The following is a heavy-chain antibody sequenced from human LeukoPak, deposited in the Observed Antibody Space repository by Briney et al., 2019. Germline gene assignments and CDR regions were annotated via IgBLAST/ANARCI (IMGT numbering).Heavy chain of an antibody. V-gene: IGHV1-2*02. CDR2: INPNSGGT. D-gene: IGHD1-26*01. J-gene: IGHJ4*02. CDR1: GYTFTGYY. Sequence: ASVKVSCKASGYTFTGYYMRWVRQAPGQGLEWMGWINPNSGGTNYAQKFQGRVTMTRDTSISTAYMELSRLRSDDTAVYYCARAGSYKDFYYFDYWGQGTLVTVSS. CDR3: ARAGSYKDFYYFDY.